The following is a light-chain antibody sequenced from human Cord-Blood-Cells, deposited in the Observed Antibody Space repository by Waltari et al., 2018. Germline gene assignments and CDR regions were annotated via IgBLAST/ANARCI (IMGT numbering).Light chain of an antibody. V-gene: IGLV2-14*01. CDR1: SSDVGGYNY. Sequence: QSALTQPASVSGSPGQSITIYCTGTSSDVGGYNYVSWYQQHPGKAPKLMIYDVSNLPAGVSIRFPGSKSGNTASLTISGRQAEDEADYYCSSYTSSSTRVVGGGTKLPVL. CDR3: SSYTSSSTRV. CDR2: DVS. J-gene: IGLJ3*02.